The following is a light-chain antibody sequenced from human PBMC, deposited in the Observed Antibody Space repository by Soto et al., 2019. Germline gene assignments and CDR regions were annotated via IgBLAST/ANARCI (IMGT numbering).Light chain of an antibody. CDR2: DAS. V-gene: IGKV1-5*01. CDR1: QSISRW. Sequence: DIQMTQSPSTLSASVGDRVTITCRASQSISRWLAWYQLKPGKAPKVLIWDASTLQRGVPSRFSGSGSGTEFTLTISSLQPDGFATYYCQQYNGHSTWTFGQGTKVDIK. J-gene: IGKJ1*01. CDR3: QQYNGHSTWT.